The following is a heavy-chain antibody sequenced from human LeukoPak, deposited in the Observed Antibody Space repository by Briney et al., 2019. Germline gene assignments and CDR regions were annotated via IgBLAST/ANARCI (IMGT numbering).Heavy chain of an antibody. Sequence: PGGSLRLSCAASGFTFSSYTMNWVRQAPGKGLEWVSSISSSSSYIYYADSAKGRFTISRDNAKNSLYLQMNSLRAEDTAVYYCARGMFPHDETWGQGTLVTVSS. V-gene: IGHV3-21*01. J-gene: IGHJ4*02. CDR2: ISSSSSYI. CDR1: GFTFSSYT. D-gene: IGHD1-1*01. CDR3: ARGMFPHDET.